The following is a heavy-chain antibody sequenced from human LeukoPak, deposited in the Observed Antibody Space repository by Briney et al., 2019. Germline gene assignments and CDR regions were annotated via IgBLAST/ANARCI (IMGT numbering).Heavy chain of an antibody. CDR2: IYTSGST. D-gene: IGHD3-10*01. Sequence: SETLSLTCTVSGGSISSYYWSRIRQPAGKGLEWIGRIYTSGSTNYNPSLKSRVTISVDKSKNQFSLKLSSVTAADTAVYYCARDRSITMVRGVIVSGYNWFDPWGQGTLVTVSS. J-gene: IGHJ5*02. CDR3: ARDRSITMVRGVIVSGYNWFDP. CDR1: GGSISSYY. V-gene: IGHV4-4*07.